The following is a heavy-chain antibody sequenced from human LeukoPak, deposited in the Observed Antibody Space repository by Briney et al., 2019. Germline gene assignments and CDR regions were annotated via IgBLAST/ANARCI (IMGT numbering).Heavy chain of an antibody. CDR2: IVVGSGNT. D-gene: IGHD3-22*01. Sequence: GTSVKVSCKASGFTFTSSAMQWVRQARGQRLEWIGWIVVGSGNTNYAQKFQERVTITRDMSTSTAYMELSSLRSEDTAVYYCAKGVASSAYSAFDYWGQGTLVTVSS. CDR3: AKGVASSAYSAFDY. J-gene: IGHJ4*02. CDR1: GFTFTSSA. V-gene: IGHV1-58*02.